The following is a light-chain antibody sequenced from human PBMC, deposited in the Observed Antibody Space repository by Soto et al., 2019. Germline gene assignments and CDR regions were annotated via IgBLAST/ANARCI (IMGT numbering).Light chain of an antibody. J-gene: IGKJ2*01. CDR2: DAS. CDR3: QQYKSSSYT. V-gene: IGKV1-5*01. Sequence: DIQMTHSPSTLSASVGDRVTLTCRASQSISSWLAWYQQKPGKAPELLIFDASSLQSGVPSRFSGSGSETEFTLTISSLQPDDFATYYCQQYKSSSYTFGQGTNVDIK. CDR1: QSISSW.